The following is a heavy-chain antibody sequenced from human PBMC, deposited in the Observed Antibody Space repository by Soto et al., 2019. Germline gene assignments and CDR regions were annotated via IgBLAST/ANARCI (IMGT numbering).Heavy chain of an antibody. D-gene: IGHD3-10*01. CDR2: INPNSGGT. V-gene: IGHV1-2*04. CDR3: ARELYYYGSGSDAFDI. J-gene: IGHJ3*02. CDR1: GYIFINYA. Sequence: VASVKVSCKASGYIFINYAIHWVRQAPGQRLEWMGWINPNSGGTNYAQKFQGWVTMTRDTSISTAYMELSRLRSDDTAVYYCARELYYYGSGSDAFDIWGQGTMVTVS.